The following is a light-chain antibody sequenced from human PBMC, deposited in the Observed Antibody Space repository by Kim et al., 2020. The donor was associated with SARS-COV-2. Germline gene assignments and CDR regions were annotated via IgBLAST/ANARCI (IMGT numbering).Light chain of an antibody. CDR1: HDINNF. J-gene: IGKJ2*01. CDR3: QQYENVPQYT. CDR2: DAA. Sequence: DIHLTQSPSSLSASVGDRVTITCQASHDINNFLNWYQQKPGKPPKLLIYDAAALETGVPSRFSGSGYGTHFTFTISSLQPEDFGNCYCQQYENVPQYTFGQGTKVDIK. V-gene: IGKV1-33*01.